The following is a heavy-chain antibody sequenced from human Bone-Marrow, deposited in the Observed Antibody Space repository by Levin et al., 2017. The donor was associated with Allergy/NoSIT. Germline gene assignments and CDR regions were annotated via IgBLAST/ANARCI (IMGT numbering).Heavy chain of an antibody. CDR1: GFTFSSYE. J-gene: IGHJ4*02. CDR3: ARALGYCSSTSCHKYYFDY. V-gene: IGHV3-48*03. D-gene: IGHD2-2*02. CDR2: ISSSGSTI. Sequence: HPGGSLRLSCAASGFTFSSYEMNWVRQAPGKGLEWVSYISSSGSTIYYADSVKGRFTISRDNAKNSLYLQMNSLRAEDTAVYYCARALGYCSSTSCHKYYFDYWGQGTLVTVSS.